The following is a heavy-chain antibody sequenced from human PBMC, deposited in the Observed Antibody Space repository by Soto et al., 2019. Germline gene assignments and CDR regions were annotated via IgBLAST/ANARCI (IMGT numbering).Heavy chain of an antibody. D-gene: IGHD3-10*01. CDR2: IYYSGST. Sequence: PSETLSLTCTVSGGSISSYYWSWIRQPPGKGLEWIGYIYYSGSTNYNPSLKSRVTISVDTSKNQFSLKLSSVTAADTAVYYCARAPPRITMVRGVIITTPNWFDPWGQGTLVTVS. CDR3: ARAPPRITMVRGVIITTPNWFDP. V-gene: IGHV4-59*01. J-gene: IGHJ5*02. CDR1: GGSISSYY.